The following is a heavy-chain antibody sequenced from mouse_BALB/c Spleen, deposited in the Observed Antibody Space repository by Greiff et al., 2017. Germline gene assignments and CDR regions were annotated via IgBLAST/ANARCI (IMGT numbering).Heavy chain of an antibody. J-gene: IGHJ2*01. Sequence: EVQLQQSGPSLVKPSQTLSLTCSVTGDSITSGYWNWIRKFPGNKLEYMGYISYSGSTYYNPSLKSRISITRDTSKNQYYLQLNSVTTEDTATYYCARSITTAPYFDYWGQGTTLTVSS. V-gene: IGHV3-8*02. D-gene: IGHD1-1*01. CDR1: GDSITSGY. CDR2: ISYSGST. CDR3: ARSITTAPYFDY.